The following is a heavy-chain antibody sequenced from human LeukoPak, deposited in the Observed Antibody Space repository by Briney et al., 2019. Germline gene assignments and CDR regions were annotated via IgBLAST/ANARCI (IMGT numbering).Heavy chain of an antibody. D-gene: IGHD3-16*01. Sequence: PSETLSLTCTVSGGSISSYYWSWIRQPPGKGLEWIGYIYYSGSTNYNPSLKSRVTISVDTSKNHFSLKLSSVTAADTAVYYCARERGNFDYWGQGTLVTVSS. CDR3: ARERGNFDY. CDR2: IYYSGST. CDR1: GGSISSYY. V-gene: IGHV4-59*01. J-gene: IGHJ4*02.